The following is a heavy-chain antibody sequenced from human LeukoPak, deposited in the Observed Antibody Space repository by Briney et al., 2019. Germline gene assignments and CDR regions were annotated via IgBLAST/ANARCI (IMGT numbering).Heavy chain of an antibody. Sequence: PSETLSLTCTVSGGSISSYYWSWIRQPPGKGLEWIGYIYYSGSTNYNPSLKSRLTISVDTSKNQFSLKLSSVTAADTAVYYCAKEGRIVVVPAATHYGMDVWGQGTTVTVSS. V-gene: IGHV4-59*12. CDR3: AKEGRIVVVPAATHYGMDV. D-gene: IGHD2-2*01. J-gene: IGHJ6*02. CDR2: IYYSGST. CDR1: GGSISSYY.